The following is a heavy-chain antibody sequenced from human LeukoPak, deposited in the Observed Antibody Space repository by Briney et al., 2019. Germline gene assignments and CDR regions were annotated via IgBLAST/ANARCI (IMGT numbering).Heavy chain of an antibody. J-gene: IGHJ4*02. V-gene: IGHV3-64*01. CDR1: GFTFSSYA. D-gene: IGHD3-22*01. CDR2: ISSNGGST. Sequence: GGSLRLSCAASGFTFSSYAMHWVRQAPGKGLEYVSAISSNGGSTYYANSVKGRFTISRDNSKNTLYLQMGSLRAEDMAVYYCARGVQYYYDSSGIFDYWGQGTLVTVSS. CDR3: ARGVQYYYDSSGIFDY.